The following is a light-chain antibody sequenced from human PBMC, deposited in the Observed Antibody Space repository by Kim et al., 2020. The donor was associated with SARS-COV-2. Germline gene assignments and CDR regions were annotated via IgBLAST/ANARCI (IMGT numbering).Light chain of an antibody. CDR1: QSVSGN. CDR2: GAS. J-gene: IGKJ4*01. V-gene: IGKV3D-15*01. CDR3: QQYANWLLT. Sequence: VSPRESATLSCRASQSVSGNLAWYQQKPGQSPRLLIYGASIRATGIPARFSGSASGTEFTLTITSLQSEDVAVYFCQQYANWLLTFGGGTKVDIK.